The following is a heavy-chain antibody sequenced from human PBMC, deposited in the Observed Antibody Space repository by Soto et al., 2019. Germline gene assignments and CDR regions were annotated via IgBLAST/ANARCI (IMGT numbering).Heavy chain of an antibody. D-gene: IGHD4-17*01. Sequence: SVKVSCKASGYSFTCYYMHWVRQAPGQGLEWMGWINPNSGGTNYAQKFQGWVTMTRDTSISTAYMELSRLRSDDTAVYYCARGYGEGYYYYYGMDVWGQGNTVTVSS. CDR2: INPNSGGT. CDR1: GYSFTCYY. CDR3: ARGYGEGYYYYYGMDV. V-gene: IGHV1-2*04. J-gene: IGHJ6*02.